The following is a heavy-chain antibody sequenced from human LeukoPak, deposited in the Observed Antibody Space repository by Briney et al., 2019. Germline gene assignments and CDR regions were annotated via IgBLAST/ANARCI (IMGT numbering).Heavy chain of an antibody. CDR3: ARVSGSLPPFDY. Sequence: ASVKVSCKASGYTFTSYYMHWVLQAPGQGLEWMGIINPSGGSTSYAQKFQGRVTMTRDTSTSTVYMELSSLRSEDTAVYYCARVSGSLPPFDYWGQGTLVTVSS. V-gene: IGHV1-46*01. J-gene: IGHJ4*02. CDR2: INPSGGST. D-gene: IGHD1-26*01. CDR1: GYTFTSYY.